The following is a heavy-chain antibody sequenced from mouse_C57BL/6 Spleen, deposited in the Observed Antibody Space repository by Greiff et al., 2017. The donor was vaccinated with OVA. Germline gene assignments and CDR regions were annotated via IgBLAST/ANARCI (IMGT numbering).Heavy chain of an antibody. CDR2: LSPSSLST. J-gene: IGHJ4*01. Sequence: QVQLQQPGAELVRPGSSVKLSCKASGYTFTSYWMHWVKQRPIQGLECLFPLSPSSLSTPSNQKFKDKATLTVDKSSSTAYMQLSSLTSEDSAVYYCARWGGKNAMDYWGQGTSVTVSS. D-gene: IGHD2-1*01. CDR3: ARWGGKNAMDY. CDR1: GYTFTSYW. V-gene: IGHV1-52*01.